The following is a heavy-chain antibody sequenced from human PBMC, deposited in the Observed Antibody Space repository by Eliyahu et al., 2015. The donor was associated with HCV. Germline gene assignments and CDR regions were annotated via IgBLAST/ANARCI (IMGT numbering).Heavy chain of an antibody. CDR1: GFSLSTSGVG. D-gene: IGHD3-22*01. CDR2: IYWDDDK. CDR3: AHGHRPYYYDSSGYYFDY. Sequence: QITLKESGPTLXKPTQTLTLTCXFSGFSLSTSGVGVGWIRQPPGKALEWLALIYWDDDKRYSPSLKSRLTITKDTSKNQVVLTMTNMDPVDTATYYCAHGHRPYYYDSSGYYFDYWGQGTLVTVSS. V-gene: IGHV2-5*02. J-gene: IGHJ4*02.